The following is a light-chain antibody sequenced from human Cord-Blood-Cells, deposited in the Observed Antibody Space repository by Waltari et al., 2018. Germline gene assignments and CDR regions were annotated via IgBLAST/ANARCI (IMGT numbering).Light chain of an antibody. Sequence: QSALTQPRSVSGSPGQSVTISCTGTSSDVGGYNYVSWYQQHPGKAPKLMIYDVSKRPSGVPDRCSGSKSGNTASLTISGLQAEDEAEYYCCSYAGSYTFEVFGTGTKVTVL. CDR2: DVS. CDR1: SSDVGGYNY. V-gene: IGLV2-11*01. CDR3: CSYAGSYTFEV. J-gene: IGLJ1*01.